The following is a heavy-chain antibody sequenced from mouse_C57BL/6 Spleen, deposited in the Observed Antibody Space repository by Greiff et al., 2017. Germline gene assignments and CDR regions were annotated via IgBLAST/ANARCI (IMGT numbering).Heavy chain of an antibody. CDR1: GFTFSSYA. Sequence: DVQLVESGGGLVKPGGSLKLSCAASGFTFSSYAMPWVRQTPEKRLEWVATISDGGSYTYYPDNVKGRFTISRDKAKNNLYLQMSNLKSEDTAMYYCARGDYPYAMDYWGQGTSVTVSS. J-gene: IGHJ4*01. CDR2: ISDGGSYT. CDR3: ARGDYPYAMDY. V-gene: IGHV5-4*01. D-gene: IGHD2-4*01.